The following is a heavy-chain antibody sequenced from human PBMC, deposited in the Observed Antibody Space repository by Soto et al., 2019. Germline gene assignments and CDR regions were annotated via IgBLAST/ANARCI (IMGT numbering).Heavy chain of an antibody. D-gene: IGHD3-16*01. Sequence: QVQLVQSGAEVKKPGASVKVSCTASGYTFTTHGISWVRQAPGQGLEWMGWVSGDNGHTNYAQSLQGRVTMTTDTCTNTPYIELRSLRADDTAVYSCARDLGYWRSVTGYREWFDPWGPGNLVTVSS. J-gene: IGHJ5*02. CDR2: VSGDNGHT. CDR1: GYTFTTHG. CDR3: ARDLGYWRSVTGYREWFDP. V-gene: IGHV1-18*01.